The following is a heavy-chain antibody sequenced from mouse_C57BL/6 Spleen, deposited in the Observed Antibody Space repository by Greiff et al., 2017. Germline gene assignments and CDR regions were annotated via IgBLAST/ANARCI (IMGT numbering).Heavy chain of an antibody. CDR2: IDPEDGET. J-gene: IGHJ4*01. D-gene: IGHD4-1*01. V-gene: IGHV14-2*01. CDR3: ARDPGYYAMDY. Sequence: VQLKQSGAELVKPGASVKLSCTASGFNIKDYYMHWVKQRTEQGLEWIGRIDPEDGETKYAPKFPGKATITADTSSNTAYLQLSSLTSEDTAVYYCARDPGYYAMDYWGQGTSVTVSS. CDR1: GFNIKDYY.